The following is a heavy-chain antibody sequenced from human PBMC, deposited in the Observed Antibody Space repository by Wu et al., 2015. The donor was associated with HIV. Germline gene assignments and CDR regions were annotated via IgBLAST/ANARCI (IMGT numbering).Heavy chain of an antibody. CDR1: GYTFISYD. CDR2: MNPNSGSA. Sequence: QVHLVQSGAEVKEPGASVKVSCKTSGYTFISYDINWVRQATGQGLEWMGWMNPNSGSAVSVQKFQGRVTFTRNTSTRTAYMELSDLRSEDTAVYYCARARNSYFDMDVWGKGTTVIVSS. CDR3: ARARNSYFDMDV. V-gene: IGHV1-8*01. J-gene: IGHJ6*03.